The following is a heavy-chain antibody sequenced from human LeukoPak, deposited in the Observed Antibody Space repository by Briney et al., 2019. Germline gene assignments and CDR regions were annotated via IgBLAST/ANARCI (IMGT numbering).Heavy chain of an antibody. CDR2: ILPLSEIA. V-gene: IGHV1-69*02. CDR3: ARSMGADYTPINYYGMDV. Sequence: GASVKVSCKATGDTFSDFFMHWVRQAPGQGLEWMGRILPLSEIANHTQKFHGRLTITADKSTSTVYMELTSLTSEDTALYYCARSMGADYTPINYYGMDVWGQGTTVTVSS. CDR1: GDTFSDFF. J-gene: IGHJ6*02. D-gene: IGHD4-11*01.